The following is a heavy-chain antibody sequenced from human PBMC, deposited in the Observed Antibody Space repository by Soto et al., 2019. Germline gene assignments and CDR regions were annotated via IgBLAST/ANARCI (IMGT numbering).Heavy chain of an antibody. CDR1: GFTFSDYY. CDR3: ARDLAERLRFLEWLSQPLLGYMDV. Sequence: PGGSLRLSCAASGFTFSDYYMSWIRQAPGKGLEWASYISSSGSTIYYADSVKGRFTISRDNAKNSLYLQMNSLRAEDTAVYYCARDLAERLRFLEWLSQPLLGYMDVWGKGTTVTVSS. D-gene: IGHD3-3*01. J-gene: IGHJ6*03. V-gene: IGHV3-11*01. CDR2: ISSSGSTI.